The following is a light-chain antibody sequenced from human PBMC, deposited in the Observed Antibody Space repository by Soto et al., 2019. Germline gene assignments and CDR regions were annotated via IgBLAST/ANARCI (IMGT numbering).Light chain of an antibody. CDR2: GNS. Sequence: QSVLTQPPSVSGAPGQRVTIPCTGSSSNIGAGYDVHWYQQLPGTAPKLLIYGNSNRPSGVPDRFSGSKSGTSASLAITGLEAEDEADYYCHSYDRSLSGYVVIGGGTKLTVL. J-gene: IGLJ2*01. CDR3: HSYDRSLSGYVV. CDR1: SSNIGAGYD. V-gene: IGLV1-40*01.